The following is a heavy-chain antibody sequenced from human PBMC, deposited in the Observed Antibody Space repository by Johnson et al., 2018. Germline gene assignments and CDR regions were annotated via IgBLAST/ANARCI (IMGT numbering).Heavy chain of an antibody. D-gene: IGHD6-6*01. CDR1: GFTFSSYA. CDR2: ISYDGSNI. CDR3: AKGAVESRYRSSSLSPLTRSTYYYYYMDV. V-gene: IGHV3-30*04. Sequence: QVQLVQSGGGVVQPGRSLRLSCAASGFTFSSYAMHWVRQAPGKGLEWVAVISYDGSNIYYADSVKGRFTISRDNSKNTLYLQMNSLRAEDTAVYYCAKGAVESRYRSSSLSPLTRSTYYYYYMDVWGKGTTVTVSS. J-gene: IGHJ6*03.